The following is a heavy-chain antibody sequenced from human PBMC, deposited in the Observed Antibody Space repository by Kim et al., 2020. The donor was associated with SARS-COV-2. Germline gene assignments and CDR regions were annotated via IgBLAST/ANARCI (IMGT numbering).Heavy chain of an antibody. CDR1: GFTFSSYG. CDR3: ANGGSSSSWAHLY. CDR2: IWYDGSKK. Sequence: GGSLRLSCAASGFTFSSYGMHWVRQAPGKGLEWVAVIWYDGSKKYYVDSVKGRFTISRDNSKNTLYLQMNSLRSEDTAVYYCANGGSSSSWAHLYWGQGPLVTVSS. V-gene: IGHV3-33*06. J-gene: IGHJ4*02. D-gene: IGHD2-2*01.